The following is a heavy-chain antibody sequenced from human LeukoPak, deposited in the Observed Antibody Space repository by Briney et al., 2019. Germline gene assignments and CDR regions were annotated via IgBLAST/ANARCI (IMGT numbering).Heavy chain of an antibody. CDR2: IWDDGSNQ. Sequence: GGSLRLSCAASGFVFSTYGMLWVRQAPGKGLEWVAVIWDDGSNQYYVDSVKGLFTISRDNSKNTLYLQMNSLRAEDTAVYYCARDGGYHDSSGYYHSYYFDYWGEGTLVTVSS. J-gene: IGHJ4*02. V-gene: IGHV3-33*01. CDR3: ARDGGYHDSSGYYHSYYFDY. D-gene: IGHD3-22*01. CDR1: GFVFSTYG.